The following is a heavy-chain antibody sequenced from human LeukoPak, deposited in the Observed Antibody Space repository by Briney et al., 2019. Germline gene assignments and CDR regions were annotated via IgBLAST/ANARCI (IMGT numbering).Heavy chain of an antibody. CDR2: IYYSGST. Sequence: PSETLSLTCTVSAGSINNYYWSWIRQPPGKGLEWIGYIYYSGSTNYNPSLKSRVTISVDTSKNQFSLKLSSVTAADTAVYYCARDRYYYDSSGYSLFDYWGQGTLVTVSS. CDR3: ARDRYYYDSSGYSLFDY. J-gene: IGHJ4*02. CDR1: AGSINNYY. V-gene: IGHV4-59*01. D-gene: IGHD3-22*01.